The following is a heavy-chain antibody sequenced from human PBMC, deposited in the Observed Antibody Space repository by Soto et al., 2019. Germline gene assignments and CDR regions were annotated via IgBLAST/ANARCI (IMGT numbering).Heavy chain of an antibody. V-gene: IGHV1-24*01. D-gene: IGHD1-7*01. CDR2: FDPEDGET. J-gene: IGHJ4*02. Sequence: QVQLVQSGAEVKKPGASVKVSCKVSGYTLTELSMHWVRQAPGKGLEWRGGFDPEDGETIYAQKFQGRVTMTEDTSTDTAYMELSSLRSEDTAVYYCATDLPQVDAETGTTSWGYYFDYWGQGTLVTVSS. CDR1: GYTLTELS. CDR3: ATDLPQVDAETGTTSWGYYFDY.